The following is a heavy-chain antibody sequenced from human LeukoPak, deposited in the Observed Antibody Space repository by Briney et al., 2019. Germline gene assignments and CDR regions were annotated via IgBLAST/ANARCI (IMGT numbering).Heavy chain of an antibody. CDR3: ARDIETAAADYYFDY. V-gene: IGHV3-23*01. Sequence: GGSLRLSCAASGLTLRPYAMAWVRQAPGKGLEWVSSISGIGITDYADSVKGRFTISRDNSKNTLYLQMNSLRVEDTAVYYCARDIETAAADYYFDYWGQGTLVTVSS. D-gene: IGHD6-13*01. J-gene: IGHJ4*02. CDR2: ISGIGIT. CDR1: GLTLRPYA.